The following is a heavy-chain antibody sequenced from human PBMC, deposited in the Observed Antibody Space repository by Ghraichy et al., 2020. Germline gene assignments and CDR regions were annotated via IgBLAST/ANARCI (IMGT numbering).Heavy chain of an antibody. CDR3: ARGLVVGATY. CDR1: GFTFSSYW. CDR2: INSDGSST. V-gene: IGHV3-74*01. Sequence: GGSMRLSCAASGFTFSSYWMHWVRQAPGKRLVWVSRINSDGSSTSYADSVKGRFTISRDNAKNTLYLQMNSLRAEDTAVYYCARGLVVGATYWGQGTLVTVSS. J-gene: IGHJ4*02. D-gene: IGHD1-26*01.